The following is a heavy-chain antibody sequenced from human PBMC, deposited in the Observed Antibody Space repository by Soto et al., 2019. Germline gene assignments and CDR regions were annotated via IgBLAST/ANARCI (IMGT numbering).Heavy chain of an antibody. CDR1: GFTFDDYA. CDR3: AKDISDYGDYLFDY. Sequence: EVQLVESGGGLVQPGRSLRLSCAASGFTFDDYAMHWVRQAPGKGLEWVSGISWNSGSIGYADSVKGRFTISRDNAKNSLYLQMNSLRAEDTALYYCAKDISDYGDYLFDYWGQGTLVTVSS. D-gene: IGHD4-17*01. V-gene: IGHV3-9*01. CDR2: ISWNSGSI. J-gene: IGHJ4*02.